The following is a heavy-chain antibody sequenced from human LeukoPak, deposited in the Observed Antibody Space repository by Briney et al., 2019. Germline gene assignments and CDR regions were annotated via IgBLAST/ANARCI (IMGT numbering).Heavy chain of an antibody. V-gene: IGHV4-4*09. CDR3: ARGGRSGIAVYYYYYYMDV. Sequence: SETLSLTCTVSGGSISSYYWSWIRQPPGKGLEWIGYIYTSGSTNYNPSLKSRVTISVDTSKNQFSLKLSSVTAADTAVYYCARGGRSGIAVYYYYYYMDVWGKGTTVIVSS. J-gene: IGHJ6*03. CDR2: IYTSGST. CDR1: GGSISSYY. D-gene: IGHD6-19*01.